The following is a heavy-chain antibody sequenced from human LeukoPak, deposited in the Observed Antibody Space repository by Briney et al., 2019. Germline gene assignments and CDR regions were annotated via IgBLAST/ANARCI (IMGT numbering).Heavy chain of an antibody. Sequence: NPGGSLRLSCAASGFTFNGYSMNWVRRAPGKGLEWVSSISSRSKYFYYAESVKGRISISRDNAKNSLYLQMNSLRAEDTAVYYCAHLSIVAAVDYWGQGTLVTVSS. D-gene: IGHD6-13*01. CDR1: GFTFNGYS. CDR3: AHLSIVAAVDY. V-gene: IGHV3-21*01. J-gene: IGHJ4*02. CDR2: ISSRSKYF.